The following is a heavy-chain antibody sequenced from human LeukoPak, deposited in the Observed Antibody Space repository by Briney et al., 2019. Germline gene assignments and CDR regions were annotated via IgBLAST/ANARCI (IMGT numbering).Heavy chain of an antibody. CDR1: GFTFSNYG. J-gene: IGHJ4*02. V-gene: IGHV3-30*03. CDR2: ISYDGSNE. CDR3: AREKAIVATHLHY. D-gene: IGHD5-12*01. Sequence: GGSLRLSCAASGFTFSNYGIHWVRQAPGKGLDWVAVISYDGSNEYYADSVKGRFTISRDNSKNTLYLQMNSLRAEDTAVYYCAREKAIVATHLHYWGQGTLVTVSS.